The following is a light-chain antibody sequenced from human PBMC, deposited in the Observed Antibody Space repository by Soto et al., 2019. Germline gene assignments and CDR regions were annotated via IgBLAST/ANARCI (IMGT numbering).Light chain of an antibody. CDR3: SSYAGSNILL. J-gene: IGLJ2*01. CDR1: SSDVGGYNY. CDR2: EVS. V-gene: IGLV2-8*01. Sequence: QSVLTQPPSASGSPGQSVTISCTGTSSDVGGYNYVSWYQQHPGKAPKLMIYEVSKRPSGVPDRFSGSKSGNTASLTVSGLQAEDEADYYCSSYAGSNILLFGGGNKVTVL.